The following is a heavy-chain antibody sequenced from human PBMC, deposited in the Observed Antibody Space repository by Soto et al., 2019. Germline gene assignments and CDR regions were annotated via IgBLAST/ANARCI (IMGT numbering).Heavy chain of an antibody. CDR2: IWYDGSNK. CDR1: GFTFSSYG. D-gene: IGHD2-2*01. V-gene: IGHV3-33*01. Sequence: GGSLRLSCAASGFTFSSYGMHWVRQAPGKGLEWVAVIWYDGSNKYYADSVKGRFTISRDNSKNTLYLQMNSLRAEDTAVYYCATGGEWYQLLPYYFDYWGQGTLVTVSS. J-gene: IGHJ4*02. CDR3: ATGGEWYQLLPYYFDY.